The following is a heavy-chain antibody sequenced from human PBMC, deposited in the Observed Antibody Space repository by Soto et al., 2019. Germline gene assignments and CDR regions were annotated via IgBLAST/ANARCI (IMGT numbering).Heavy chain of an antibody. J-gene: IGHJ4*02. V-gene: IGHV4-39*02. Sequence: SETLSLTCFVSGASFSDSHYYCVWIRQPPGEGLQLIGSFYYDVRTYYSASLKSRATISVATSKHHFSLMLTSVTAADKAVYYCAGRSHIVVDPTWGQGTLVNVSS. D-gene: IGHD2-21*01. CDR1: GASFSDSHYY. CDR3: AGRSHIVVDPT. CDR2: FYYDVRT.